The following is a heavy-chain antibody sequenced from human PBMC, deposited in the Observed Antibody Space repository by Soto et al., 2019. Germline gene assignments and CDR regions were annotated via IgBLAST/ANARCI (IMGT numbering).Heavy chain of an antibody. V-gene: IGHV1-18*01. CDR2: ISLYSDGT. Sequence: QVQLVQSGGEVKRPGASVKVSCKTSGYTFSNYGIPWVRQAPGQPLEWLGGISLYSDGTNYAQKFQGRVSMTTDTSTTTGYMELRSLRSDDTAVYYCARVVQGAEAWFGPWGQGTLVTVSS. J-gene: IGHJ5*02. CDR3: ARVVQGAEAWFGP. CDR1: GYTFSNYG. D-gene: IGHD2-2*01.